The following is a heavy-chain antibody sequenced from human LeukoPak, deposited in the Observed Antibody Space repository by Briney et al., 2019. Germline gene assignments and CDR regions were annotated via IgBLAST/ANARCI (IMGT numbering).Heavy chain of an antibody. CDR1: GGSISSGGHY. J-gene: IGHJ4*02. D-gene: IGHD1-14*01. V-gene: IGHV4-61*08. CDR3: ARDLGTYVFDY. Sequence: PSETLSLTCTVSGGSISSGGHYWSWIRQHPGKGLEWIGYIYYRGSTYHNPSLKSRVTISVDTSKNQFSLKLSSVTAADTAVYYCARDLGTYVFDYWGQGTLVTVSS. CDR2: IYYRGST.